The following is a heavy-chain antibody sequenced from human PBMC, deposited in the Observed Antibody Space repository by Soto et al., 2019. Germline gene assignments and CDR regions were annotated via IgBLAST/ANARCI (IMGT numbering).Heavy chain of an antibody. J-gene: IGHJ4*02. V-gene: IGHV3-23*01. D-gene: IGHD2-15*01. Sequence: GGSLRLSCAASGFTFSSYAMSWVRQAPGKGLEWVSAISGSGGSTYYADSVKGRFTISRDNSKNTLYLQMNSLRAEDTAVYYCAKDSSRVVVAATFDYWGQGTLVTVSS. CDR3: AKDSSRVVVAATFDY. CDR2: ISGSGGST. CDR1: GFTFSSYA.